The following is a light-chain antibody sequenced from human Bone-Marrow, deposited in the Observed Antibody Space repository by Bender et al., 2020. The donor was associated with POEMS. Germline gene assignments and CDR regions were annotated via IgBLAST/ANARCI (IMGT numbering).Light chain of an antibody. CDR2: DVS. Sequence: QSALTQPASVSGSPGQSITISCTGTSTYIDDYTLVSWYQQHPGKAPKLMIYDVSNRPSGVSNRFSGSKSGNTASLTISGLQAEDEADYYCSSFTSSSLYVFGTGTKVTVL. J-gene: IGLJ1*01. V-gene: IGLV2-14*03. CDR1: STYIDDYTL. CDR3: SSFTSSSLYV.